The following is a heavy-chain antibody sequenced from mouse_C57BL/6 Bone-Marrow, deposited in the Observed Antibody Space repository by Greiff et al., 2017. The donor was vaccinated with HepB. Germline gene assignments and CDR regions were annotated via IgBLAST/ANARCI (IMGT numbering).Heavy chain of an antibody. CDR2: IDPNSGGT. CDR3: ARWHGGAWFAY. CDR1: GYTFTSYW. Sequence: QVHVKQPGAELVKPGASVKLSCKASGYTFTSYWMHWVKQRPGRGLEWIGRIDPNSGGTKYNEKFKIKATLTVDKPSSTAYMQLSSLTSEDSAVDYCARWHGGAWFAYWGQGTLVTVSA. J-gene: IGHJ3*01. V-gene: IGHV1-72*01. D-gene: IGHD3-1*01.